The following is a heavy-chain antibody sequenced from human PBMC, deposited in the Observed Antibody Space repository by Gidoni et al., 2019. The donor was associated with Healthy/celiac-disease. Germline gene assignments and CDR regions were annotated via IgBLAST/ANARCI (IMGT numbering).Heavy chain of an antibody. CDR2: IWYDGSNK. Sequence: QVQLVESGGGVVQPGRSLRISCAASGFTFSTYGMHWVRQAPGKGLEWVAVIWYDGSNKYYADSVKGRFTISRDNSKNTLYLQMNSLRAEDTAVYYCAREDGYNYVLRTRGGFDSWGQGTLVTVSS. V-gene: IGHV3-33*01. CDR3: AREDGYNYVLRTRGGFDS. D-gene: IGHD5-12*01. J-gene: IGHJ4*02. CDR1: GFTFSTYG.